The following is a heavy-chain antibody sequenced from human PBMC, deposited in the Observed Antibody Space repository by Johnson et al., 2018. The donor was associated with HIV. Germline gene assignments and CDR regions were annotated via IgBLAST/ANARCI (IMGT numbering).Heavy chain of an antibody. Sequence: QVQLVESGGGVVQPGRSLRLSCVASGFTFSTYAMHWVRQAPGKGLEWVAVISYDGNNEYYAHSVKGRFTISRDNSKSTLFLQMNSLRPEETAVYYCARIRVAVITEVGAFDIWGQGTMVTVSS. CDR2: ISYDGNNE. CDR3: ARIRVAVITEVGAFDI. J-gene: IGHJ3*02. CDR1: GFTFSTYA. D-gene: IGHD3-22*01. V-gene: IGHV3-30*03.